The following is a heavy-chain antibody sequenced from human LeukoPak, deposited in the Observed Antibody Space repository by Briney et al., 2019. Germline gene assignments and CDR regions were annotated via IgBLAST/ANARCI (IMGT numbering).Heavy chain of an antibody. CDR1: GGSFSGYY. J-gene: IGHJ4*02. CDR2: IYHSGST. CDR3: ARDEYY. Sequence: SETLSLTCAVYGGSFSGYYWSWIRQPPGKGLEWIGEIYHSGSTNYNPSLKSRVTISVDKSKNQFSLKLSSVTAADTAVYYCARDEYYWGQGTLVTVSS. V-gene: IGHV4-34*01.